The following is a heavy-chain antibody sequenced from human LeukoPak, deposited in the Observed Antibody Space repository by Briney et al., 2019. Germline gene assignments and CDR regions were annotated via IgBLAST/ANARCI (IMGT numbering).Heavy chain of an antibody. V-gene: IGHV3-33*01. CDR2: IWYDGSNK. Sequence: GGSLRLSCAASGFTFSSYGMHWVRQAPGKGLEWVAVIWYDGSNKYYADSVEGRFTISRDNSKNTLYLQMNSLRAEDTAVYYCARDLRGYSYGLDYWGQGTLVTVSS. CDR1: GFTFSSYG. D-gene: IGHD5-18*01. CDR3: ARDLRGYSYGLDY. J-gene: IGHJ4*02.